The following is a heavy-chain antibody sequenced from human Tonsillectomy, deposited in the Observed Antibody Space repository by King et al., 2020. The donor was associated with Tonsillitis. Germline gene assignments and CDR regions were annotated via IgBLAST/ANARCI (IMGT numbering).Heavy chain of an antibody. Sequence: QLQESGPGLVKPSQTLSLTCTVSGGSISSGSYYWSWIRQPAGKGLEWIGRIYTSGSTNYNPSLKSRVTMSVDTSKNQFSLKLSSVTAADTAVYYCARDELVRGVPRYYFDYWGQGTLVTVSS. D-gene: IGHD3-10*01. CDR2: IYTSGST. J-gene: IGHJ4*02. V-gene: IGHV4-61*02. CDR3: ARDELVRGVPRYYFDY. CDR1: GGSISSGSYY.